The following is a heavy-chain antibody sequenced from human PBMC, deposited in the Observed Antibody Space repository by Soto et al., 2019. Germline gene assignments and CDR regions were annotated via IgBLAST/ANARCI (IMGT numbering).Heavy chain of an antibody. CDR1: GYTFTSYD. J-gene: IGHJ4*02. CDR3: AKDPVGYDSSATLEPTDY. CDR2: MNPNSGNT. D-gene: IGHD3-22*01. V-gene: IGHV1-8*01. Sequence: ASVKVSCKASGYTFTSYDINWVRQATGQGLEWMGWMNPNSGNTGYAQKFQGRVTMTRNTSISTAYMELSSLRAEDTAVYYCAKDPVGYDSSATLEPTDYWGQGTLVTVSS.